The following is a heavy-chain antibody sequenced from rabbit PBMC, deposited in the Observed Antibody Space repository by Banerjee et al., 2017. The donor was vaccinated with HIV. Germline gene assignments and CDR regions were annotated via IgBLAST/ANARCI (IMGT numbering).Heavy chain of an antibody. J-gene: IGHJ4*01. CDR3: ARDVYRSGWNGDFNL. D-gene: IGHD4-1*01. CDR1: GFSFSNKYV. V-gene: IGHV1S45*01. CDR2: INTSSGNA. Sequence: QEQLEESGGDLVKPEGSLTLTCTASGFSFSNKYVMCWVRQAPGKGLEWIACINTSSGNAVYANWAKGRFTISKTSSTTVTLQMTSLTAADTATYFCARDVYRSGWNGDFNLWGPGTLVTVS.